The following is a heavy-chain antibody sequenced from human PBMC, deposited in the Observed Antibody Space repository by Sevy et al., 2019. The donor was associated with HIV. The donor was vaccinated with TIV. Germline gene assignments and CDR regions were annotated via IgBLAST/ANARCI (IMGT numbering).Heavy chain of an antibody. D-gene: IGHD3-10*01. CDR3: ARGVAKYYYGSGSAYDAFDI. J-gene: IGHJ3*02. CDR2: TYYRSKWYN. CDR1: GDSVSSNSAA. V-gene: IGHV6-1*01. Sequence: SQTLSLTCAISGDSVSSNSAAWNWIRQSPSRGLEWLGRTYYRSKWYNDYAVSVKSRITINPDTSKNQFSLQLNSVTPEDTAVYYCARGVAKYYYGSGSAYDAFDIWGLGTMVTVSS.